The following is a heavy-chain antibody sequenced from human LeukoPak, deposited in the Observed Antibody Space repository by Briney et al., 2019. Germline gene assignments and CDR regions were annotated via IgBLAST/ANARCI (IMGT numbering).Heavy chain of an antibody. D-gene: IGHD4-17*01. V-gene: IGHV3-23*01. CDR3: AKVYPGYGDKQHYFDY. Sequence: GGSLRLSCVASGFSFTTHAMGWVRQAPGKGLEWVSHISGSGGSTKYSGSVKGRFTISRDNSKNTLYLQMNSLRAEDTAVYYCAKVYPGYGDKQHYFDYWGQGTLVTVSS. CDR1: GFSFTTHA. J-gene: IGHJ4*02. CDR2: ISGSGGST.